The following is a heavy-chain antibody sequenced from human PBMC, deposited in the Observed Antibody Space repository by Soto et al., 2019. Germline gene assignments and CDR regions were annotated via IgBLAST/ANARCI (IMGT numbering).Heavy chain of an antibody. Sequence: SETLSLTCAVYGGSFSGYYWSWIRQPPGKGLEWIGEINHSGSTNYNPSLKSRVTISVDTSKNQFSLKLSSVTAADTAVYYCAQGYYYYLDVWGKGTTVTVAS. J-gene: IGHJ6*03. CDR3: AQGYYYYLDV. CDR1: GGSFSGYY. V-gene: IGHV4-34*01. CDR2: INHSGST.